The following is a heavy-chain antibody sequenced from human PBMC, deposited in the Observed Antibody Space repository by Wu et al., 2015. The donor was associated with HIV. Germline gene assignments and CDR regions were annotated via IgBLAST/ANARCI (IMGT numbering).Heavy chain of an antibody. D-gene: IGHD4/OR15-4a*01. J-gene: IGHJ5*01. V-gene: IGHV1-18*01. CDR1: YILTSYP. CDR3: ARVQFDPDYYTYFDL. Sequence: QAQLVQSGPEAKRPGASVKVSCKASYILTSYPIGWVRQAPSQRLEWMGWMNPRNGYIKPAQRFQDRLTMSTTNSANTAYMELGSLTSDDTAIYFCARVQFDPDYYTYFDLWGQGTLVTVSS. CDR2: MNPRNGYI.